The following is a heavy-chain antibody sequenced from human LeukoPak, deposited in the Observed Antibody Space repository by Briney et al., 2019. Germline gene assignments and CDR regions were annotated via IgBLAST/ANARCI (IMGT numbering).Heavy chain of an antibody. CDR2: IYYTGST. CDR1: GGSVSAGTYY. Sequence: PSETLSLTCSVSGGSVSAGTYYWSWIRQPPGKGVEWIGYIYYTGSTNYNPSLKSRVTISVYTSKNQFSLKLNSVTAADTAVYYCARIEVATITNYFDYWGQGTLVTVSS. J-gene: IGHJ4*02. CDR3: ARIEVATITNYFDY. D-gene: IGHD5-12*01. V-gene: IGHV4-61*01.